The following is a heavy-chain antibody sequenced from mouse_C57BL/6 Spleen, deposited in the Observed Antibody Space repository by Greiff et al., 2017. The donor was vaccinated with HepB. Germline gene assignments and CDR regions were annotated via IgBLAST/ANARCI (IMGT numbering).Heavy chain of an antibody. CDR3: ARWERSNYPYYFDY. CDR2: INPYNGGT. J-gene: IGHJ2*01. V-gene: IGHV1-19*01. CDR1: GYTFTDYY. Sequence: EVQLQQSGPVLVKPGASVKMSCKASGYTFTDYYMNWVKQSHGKSLEWIGVINPYNGGTSYNQKFKGKATLTVYKSSSTAYMELNSMTSEDSAFYYCARWERSNYPYYFDYWGQGTTLTVSS. D-gene: IGHD2-5*01.